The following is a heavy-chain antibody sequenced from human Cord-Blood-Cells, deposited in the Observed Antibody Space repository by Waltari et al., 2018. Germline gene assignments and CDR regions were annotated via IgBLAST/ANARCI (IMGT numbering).Heavy chain of an antibody. J-gene: IGHJ6*03. CDR3: AKVAGSGGSYYYYYYMDV. CDR2: IWYDGSNK. Sequence: QVQLVESGGGVVQPGRSLRLSCAASGFTFRSYGMPWVRQAPGKGLEWVAVIWYDGSNKYYADSVKGRFTISRDNSKNTLYLQMNSLRAEDTAMYYCAKVAGSGGSYYYYYYMDVWGKGTTVTVSS. D-gene: IGHD1-26*01. CDR1: GFTFRSYG. V-gene: IGHV3-30*18.